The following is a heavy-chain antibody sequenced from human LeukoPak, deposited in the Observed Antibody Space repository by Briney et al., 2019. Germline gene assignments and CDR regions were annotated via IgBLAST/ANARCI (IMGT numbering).Heavy chain of an antibody. D-gene: IGHD3-16*01. CDR2: ISGSGGST. Sequence: GGSLRLSCAASGFTFSSYAMSWVRQVPGKGLEWVSGISGSGGSTYYADSVKGRFTISRDNSKNTLYLQMNSLRAEDTAVYYCAKDRRGLANLDYWGQGTLVTVSS. V-gene: IGHV3-23*01. CDR3: AKDRRGLANLDY. J-gene: IGHJ4*02. CDR1: GFTFSSYA.